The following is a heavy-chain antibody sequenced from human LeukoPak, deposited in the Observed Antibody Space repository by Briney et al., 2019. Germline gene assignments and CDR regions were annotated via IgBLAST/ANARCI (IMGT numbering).Heavy chain of an antibody. CDR1: GFTFSDYY. V-gene: IGHV3-21*01. CDR2: ISSSSSYI. J-gene: IGHJ3*02. Sequence: PGGSLRLSCAASGFTFSDYYMNWVRQAPGKGLEWVSSISSSSSYIYYADSVKGRFTISRDNAKNSLYLQMNSLRAEDTAVYYCARDYGDDAFDIWGQGTMVTVSS. D-gene: IGHD4-17*01. CDR3: ARDYGDDAFDI.